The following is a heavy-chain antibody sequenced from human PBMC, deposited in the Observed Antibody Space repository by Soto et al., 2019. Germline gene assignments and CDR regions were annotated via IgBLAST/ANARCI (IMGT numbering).Heavy chain of an antibody. D-gene: IGHD6-25*01. J-gene: IGHJ3*01. V-gene: IGHV3-23*01. CDR2: ISGSGAGA. CDR1: GFTFSNHD. Sequence: GGSLRLSCRSSGFTFSNHDMDWVRQAPGKGLEWVSVISGSGAGAFYADSVQGRFTISRDNSKNTLYLQMNSLRAEDTAIYYCVREGSGWDSRGSFDFWGRGTMVTVSS. CDR3: VREGSGWDSRGSFDF.